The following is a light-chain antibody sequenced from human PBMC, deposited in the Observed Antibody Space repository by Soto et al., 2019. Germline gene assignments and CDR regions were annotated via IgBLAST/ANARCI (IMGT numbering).Light chain of an antibody. CDR2: KAS. J-gene: IGKJ1*01. V-gene: IGKV1-5*03. Sequence: DIQLTQSPSTLSASVGDRVTITCRASRSIINWLAWYQQKSGKGPKLLIYKASNLQTGVPSRFSGSGYGTEFTLTISILQPDDVATYYCQQYSDHWTFGQGTKVEIK. CDR1: RSIINW. CDR3: QQYSDHWT.